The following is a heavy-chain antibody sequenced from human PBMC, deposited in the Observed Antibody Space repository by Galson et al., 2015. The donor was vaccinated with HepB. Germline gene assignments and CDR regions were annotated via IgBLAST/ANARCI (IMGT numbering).Heavy chain of an antibody. Sequence: SVKVSCKASGYTFTGYYMHWVRQAPGQGLEWMGWINPNSGGTNYAQKFQGWVTISVDTSKNQFSLKLSSVTAADTAVYYCARGRTYRVWFDPWGQGTLVTVSS. CDR1: GYTFTGYY. J-gene: IGHJ5*02. V-gene: IGHV1-2*04. CDR2: INPNSGGT. CDR3: ARGRTYRVWFDP. D-gene: IGHD1-14*01.